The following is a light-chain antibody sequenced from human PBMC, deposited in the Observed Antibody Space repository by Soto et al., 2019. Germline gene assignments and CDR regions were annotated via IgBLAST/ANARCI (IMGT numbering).Light chain of an antibody. CDR2: DNT. J-gene: IGLJ1*01. CDR1: SSNIGSNS. CDR3: GIWDTSLSAFYV. V-gene: IGLV1-51*01. Sequence: QSALTQPPSVSAAPGQTVTISCAGTSSNIGSNSVSWYQHLPGTAPKLLIFDNTKRPSGIPDRFSGFKSGTSATLDIAGLQTGDEADYYCGIWDTSLSAFYVFGTGTKLTVL.